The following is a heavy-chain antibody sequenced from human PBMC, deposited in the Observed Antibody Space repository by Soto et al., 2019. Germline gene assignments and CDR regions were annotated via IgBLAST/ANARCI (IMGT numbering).Heavy chain of an antibody. Sequence: LVESGGALVYPGGSLRLSCIASGFSFSDYSMNWVRQAPGKGLQWVSYISGSSDKTYYADSVKGRFTVSRDNAKNALFLEMNSLRDDDTATYYCARLPKGSLVTAWGQGTRVTVSS. V-gene: IGHV3-48*02. J-gene: IGHJ4*02. D-gene: IGHD2-21*02. CDR1: GFSFSDYS. CDR2: ISGSSDKT. CDR3: ARLPKGSLVTA.